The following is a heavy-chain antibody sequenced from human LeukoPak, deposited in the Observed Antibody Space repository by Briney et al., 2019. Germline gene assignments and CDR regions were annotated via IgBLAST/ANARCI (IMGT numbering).Heavy chain of an antibody. CDR3: ARGPLVTAGTLTYYYNGMDV. D-gene: IGHD6-13*01. J-gene: IGHJ6*02. Sequence: PSETLSLTCTVPGVSISSYYWTWIRQPPGKGLEWIGYIYYSGSTNYNPSLKSRVTISVDTSKNQFSLKLSSVTAADTAVYYCARGPLVTAGTLTYYYNGMDVWGQGTTVTVS. V-gene: IGHV4-59*12. CDR1: GVSISSYY. CDR2: IYYSGST.